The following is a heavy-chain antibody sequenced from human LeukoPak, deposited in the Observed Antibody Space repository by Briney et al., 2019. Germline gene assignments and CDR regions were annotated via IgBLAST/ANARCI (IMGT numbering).Heavy chain of an antibody. V-gene: IGHV1-18*04. CDR3: ARVRAVAGLVDAFDK. J-gene: IGHJ3*02. D-gene: IGHD6-19*01. CDR2: ISAYNGNT. Sequence: ASVEVSCKASGYAFSSFGITWVRQAPGQGLEWMGWISAYNGNTNYAQKVQDRVTMKTDTSTNTAYMEMRSLTSDDTAVYYCARVRAVAGLVDAFDKWGQGTMVTVSS. CDR1: GYAFSSFG.